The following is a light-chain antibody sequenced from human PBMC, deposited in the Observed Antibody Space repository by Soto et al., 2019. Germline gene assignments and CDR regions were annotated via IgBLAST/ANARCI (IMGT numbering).Light chain of an antibody. CDR3: QQYDDLPIT. Sequence: DIQMTQSPSSLSASVGDRVTIACRASQDISHFLNWYHQKPGKAPKVLIYDASNLQTGVPSRFSGRGSGTDFTFTITSLQPDDSGTYYCQQYDDLPITFGQGTRLEIK. CDR1: QDISHF. V-gene: IGKV1-33*01. J-gene: IGKJ5*01. CDR2: DAS.